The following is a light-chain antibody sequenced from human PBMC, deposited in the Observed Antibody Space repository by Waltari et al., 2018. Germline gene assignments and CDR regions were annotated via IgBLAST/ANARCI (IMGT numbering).Light chain of an antibody. J-gene: IGKJ2*02. CDR1: QTISTY. Sequence: EIVLTQSPATLSLSPGEGATPSCRASQTISTYLAWYQQKAGQAPRRLIYDASKRATGIPARFSGSGSGTDFTLTISSLEPEDFALYYCQQRTNWPRTFGQGTKLEIK. CDR2: DAS. V-gene: IGKV3-11*01. CDR3: QQRTNWPRT.